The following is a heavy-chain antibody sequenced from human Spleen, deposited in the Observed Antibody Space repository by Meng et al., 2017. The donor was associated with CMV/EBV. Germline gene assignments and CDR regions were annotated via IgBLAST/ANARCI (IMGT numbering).Heavy chain of an antibody. CDR2: INCNNDD. D-gene: IGHD2-8*01. Sequence: PTPTLTLASSCSKVSTNNVAWYVIRLRPPRGMELLGSTVINCNNDDRYKPSLKSRLTITTDTSKNKIVLYMTNMDPVDTDTYYCVRTNGPSRFDPWGQGILVTVSS. V-gene: IGHV2-5*04. J-gene: IGHJ5*02. CDR1: KVSTNNVAWY. CDR3: VRTNGPSRFDP.